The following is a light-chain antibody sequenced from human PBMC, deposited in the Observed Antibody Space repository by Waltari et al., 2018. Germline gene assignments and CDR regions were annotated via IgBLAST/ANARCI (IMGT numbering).Light chain of an antibody. CDR2: WAS. Sequence: IVMTQSPDSLAVSLGARATINCKSSPSVLYRSNNKNFLAWYQQRPGQSPKLLIYWASTRESGVPARFSGSGSGTDFTLTISSLQAEDVAVYYCQQYYTTPPTFGPGTKVDIK. V-gene: IGKV4-1*01. J-gene: IGKJ3*01. CDR3: QQYYTTPPT. CDR1: PSVLYRSNNKNF.